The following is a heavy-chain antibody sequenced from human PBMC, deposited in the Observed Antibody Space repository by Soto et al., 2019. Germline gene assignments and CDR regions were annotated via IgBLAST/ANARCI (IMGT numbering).Heavy chain of an antibody. D-gene: IGHD2-21*02. CDR3: ARDRGVGTWFDP. V-gene: IGHV4-31*03. J-gene: IGHJ5*02. CDR2: IYFSGTT. CDR1: GGSISSGGYY. Sequence: QVQLQESGPGLVKPSQTLSLTCTVSGGSISSGGYYWSWIRQYPGKGMDWIGYIYFSGTTYYNPYLNSRVTMKLDTSKNQFSLKLSSVTAADTAVYYCARDRGVGTWFDPWGQGTLVTVSS.